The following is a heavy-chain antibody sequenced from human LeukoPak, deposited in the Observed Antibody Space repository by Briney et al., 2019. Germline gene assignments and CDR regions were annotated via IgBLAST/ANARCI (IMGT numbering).Heavy chain of an antibody. Sequence: ASVRVSCKASGYTSTNYYLHWVRQAPGHGLEWMAIINPSDGGTYYEQKLQGRVTVTRDTSTSTVYMELSSLRSEDTAVYYCARDTRAMTAVTRGQHYYYGLDVWGQGTTVTVSS. CDR3: ARDTRAMTAVTRGQHYYYGLDV. CDR2: INPSDGGT. CDR1: GYTSTNYY. J-gene: IGHJ6*02. V-gene: IGHV1-46*01. D-gene: IGHD4-17*01.